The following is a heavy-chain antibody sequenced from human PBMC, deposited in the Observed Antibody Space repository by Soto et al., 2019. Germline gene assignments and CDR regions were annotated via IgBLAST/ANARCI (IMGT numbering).Heavy chain of an antibody. V-gene: IGHV4-59*08. CDR1: GDSISRYY. D-gene: IGHD1-26*01. CDR3: ARRWGSAFDI. CDR2: LYNTGST. J-gene: IGHJ3*02. Sequence: SETLPHTWTVSGDSISRYYWSWIRQTPGKGLEWIGYLYNTGSTIYNPSLESRVTISVDTSKNQFSLKLSSVTAADTAVYYCARRWGSAFDIWGQGTMLTVSS.